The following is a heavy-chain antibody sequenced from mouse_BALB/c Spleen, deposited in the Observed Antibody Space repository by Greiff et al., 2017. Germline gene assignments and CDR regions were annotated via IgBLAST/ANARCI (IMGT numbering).Heavy chain of an antibody. CDR1: GYTFTSYW. Sequence: DLVKPGASVKLSCKASGYTFTSYWINWIKQRPGQGLEWIGRIAPGSGSTYYNEMFKGKATLTVDTSSSTSYIQLSSLSSEDSAVYFGASLSRLEVVAEYFDVWGEGTTVTVSS. J-gene: IGHJ1*01. D-gene: IGHD1-1*01. V-gene: IGHV1S41*01. CDR2: IAPGSGST. CDR3: ASLSRLEVVAEYFDV.